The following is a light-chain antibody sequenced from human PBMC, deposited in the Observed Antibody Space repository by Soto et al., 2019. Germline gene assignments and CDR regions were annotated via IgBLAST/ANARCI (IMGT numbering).Light chain of an antibody. J-gene: IGKJ5*01. CDR1: QTISRSY. CDR3: QQYNSSPIT. Sequence: EIVLTQSPGTLSLSPGERATLSCRASQTISRSYLAWYQQKPGQPPRLIFYGASNRATGIPDRFSGSGSGTDFTLTISSLQSEDFAVYYCQQYNSSPITFGQGTRLEIK. CDR2: GAS. V-gene: IGKV3-20*01.